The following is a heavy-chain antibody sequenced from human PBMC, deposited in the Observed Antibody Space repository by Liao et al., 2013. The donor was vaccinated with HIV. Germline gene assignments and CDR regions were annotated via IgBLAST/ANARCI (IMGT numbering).Heavy chain of an antibody. CDR2: IYTSGST. CDR3: ARDLNYYYDSSGYLFAGPGDAFDI. V-gene: IGHV4-4*07. J-gene: IGHJ3*02. D-gene: IGHD3-22*01. Sequence: QVQLQESGPGLVKPSETLSLTCTVSGGSISSYYWSWIRQPAGKGLEWIGRIYTSGSTNYNPSLKSRVTISVDTSKNQFSLKLSSVTAADTAVYYCARDLNYYYDSSGYLFAGPGDAFDIWGQGTMVTVSS. CDR1: GGSISSYY.